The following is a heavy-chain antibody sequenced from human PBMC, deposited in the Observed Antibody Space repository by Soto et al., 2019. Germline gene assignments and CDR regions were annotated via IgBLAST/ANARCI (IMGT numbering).Heavy chain of an antibody. Sequence: GGSLRLSCAASGFTFSSYSMNWVRQAPGKGLEWVSSISSSSSYIYYADSVKGRFTISRDNAKNSLYLQMNSLRAEDTAVYYCARFQAAAGGYYYYYGMDVWGQGTTVTVYS. V-gene: IGHV3-21*01. CDR2: ISSSSSYI. J-gene: IGHJ6*02. CDR1: GFTFSSYS. D-gene: IGHD6-13*01. CDR3: ARFQAAAGGYYYYYGMDV.